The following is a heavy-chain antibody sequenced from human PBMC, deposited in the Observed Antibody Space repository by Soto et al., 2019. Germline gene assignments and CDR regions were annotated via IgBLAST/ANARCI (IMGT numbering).Heavy chain of an antibody. CDR3: ARGGRTTGNWFDP. Sequence: GSLRLSCAASGFTFSTYWMSWVRQAPGKGLQWVVNTKHDGSETHYVDSVKGRFTISRDNAKNSLYLQMNSLRAEDTAVYYCARGGRTTGNWFDPWGQGTLVTVSS. CDR2: TKHDGSET. CDR1: GFTFSTYW. D-gene: IGHD1-1*01. J-gene: IGHJ5*02. V-gene: IGHV3-7*03.